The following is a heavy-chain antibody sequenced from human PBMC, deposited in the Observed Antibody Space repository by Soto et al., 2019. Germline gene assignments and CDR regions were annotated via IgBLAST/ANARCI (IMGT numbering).Heavy chain of an antibody. D-gene: IGHD3-3*01. J-gene: IGHJ6*02. Sequence: PSETLSLTCTFSGGSITSGDYFWDWIRQPPGKGLEWIETVHSTGGTYYSPSLRSRVTISVDTSKNLFSLKMTSASATDTAVYFCAKREDSSRFGGLDIWGQGTAVTVSS. CDR1: GGSITSGDYF. CDR2: VHSTGGT. CDR3: AKREDSSRFGGLDI. V-gene: IGHV4-39*01.